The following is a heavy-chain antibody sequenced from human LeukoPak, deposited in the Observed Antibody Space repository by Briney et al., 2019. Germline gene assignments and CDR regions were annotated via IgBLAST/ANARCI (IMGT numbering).Heavy chain of an antibody. J-gene: IGHJ5*02. CDR1: GFTFSDYY. Sequence: GSLRLSCAASGFTFSDYYMSWIRQAPGKGLEWIGSIYYSGSTYYNPSLKSRVTISVDTSKNQLSLKLSSVTAADTAVYYCAKRIAVAGTGDNWFDPWGQGTLVTVSS. D-gene: IGHD6-19*01. CDR2: IYYSGST. CDR3: AKRIAVAGTGDNWFDP. V-gene: IGHV4-59*05.